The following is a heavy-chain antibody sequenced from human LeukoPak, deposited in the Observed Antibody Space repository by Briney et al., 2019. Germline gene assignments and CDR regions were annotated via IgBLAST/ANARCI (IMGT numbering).Heavy chain of an antibody. J-gene: IGHJ6*04. CDR3: AELGITMIGGV. Sequence: GGSLRLSCAASGFTFSSYTMNWVRQAPGKGLEWVSLISRRSTYIYYADSVKGRFTISRDNAKNSLYLQMNSLRAEDTAVYYCAELGITMIGGVWGKGTTVTISS. D-gene: IGHD3-10*02. CDR2: ISRRSTYI. V-gene: IGHV3-21*05. CDR1: GFTFSSYT.